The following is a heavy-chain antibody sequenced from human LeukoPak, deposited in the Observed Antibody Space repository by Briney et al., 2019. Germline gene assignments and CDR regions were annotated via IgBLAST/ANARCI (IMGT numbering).Heavy chain of an antibody. CDR3: AREDYYMDV. CDR2: IYYSGST. V-gene: IGHV4-59*01. J-gene: IGHJ6*03. CDR1: GGSISSYY. Sequence: SETLSLTCTVSGGSISSYYRSWIRQPPGKGLEWIGYIYYSGSTNYNPSLKSRVTISVDTSKNQFSLKLSSVTAADTAVYYCAREDYYMDVWGKGTTVTVSS.